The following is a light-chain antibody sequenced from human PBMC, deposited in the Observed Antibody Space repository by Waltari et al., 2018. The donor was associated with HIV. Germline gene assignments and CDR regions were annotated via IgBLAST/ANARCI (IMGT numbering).Light chain of an antibody. CDR2: DVS. CDR3: SSYTGTIKL. CDR1: NSEIGRY. J-gene: IGLJ3*02. Sequence: QSALTQPPSVSGSPGPSVTISCTGTNSEIGRYFSWYQQPPGQAPRLMIFDVSQRPSGISARFSGSKSGTTASLTISGLQTDDEADYFCSSYTGTIKLFGGGTKLTVL. V-gene: IGLV2-14*03.